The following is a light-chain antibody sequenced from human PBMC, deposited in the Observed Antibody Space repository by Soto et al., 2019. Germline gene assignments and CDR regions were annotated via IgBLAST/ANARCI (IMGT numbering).Light chain of an antibody. CDR1: QSVSSS. Sequence: EIVMTQSPATLSLSPGERATLSCRASQSVSSSLAWYQQKPGRAPTLLLYGASTRTTAIPPSFSGSRSAPEFTPTTSSRQSEDFAGYYCQQYNNWSPRTFGGGTKVEIK. J-gene: IGKJ4*01. CDR2: GAS. CDR3: QQYNNWSPRT. V-gene: IGKV3D-15*01.